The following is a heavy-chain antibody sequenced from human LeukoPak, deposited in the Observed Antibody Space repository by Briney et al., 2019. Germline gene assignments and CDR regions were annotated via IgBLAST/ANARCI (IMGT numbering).Heavy chain of an antibody. D-gene: IGHD2-15*01. CDR2: MNAGNGNT. CDR1: GYIFTDYA. V-gene: IGHV1-3*01. Sequence: ASVKVSYKASGYIFTDYAIHWLRQAPGQRPEWMGWMNAGNGNTKYSQKFQGRITLIRDTSAATAYMEPSSLRHDDLAVYYCARGRGTSGSNRDFYYYYMDVWGKGTTVTVSS. J-gene: IGHJ6*03. CDR3: ARGRGTSGSNRDFYYYYMDV.